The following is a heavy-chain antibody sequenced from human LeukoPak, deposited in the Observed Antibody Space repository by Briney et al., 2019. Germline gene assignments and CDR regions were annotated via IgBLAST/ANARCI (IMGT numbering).Heavy chain of an antibody. CDR2: ISGSGGST. J-gene: IGHJ4*02. Sequence: GGSLRLSCAASGFTFSSYAMSWVRQASGKGLEWVSAISGSGGSTYYADSVKGRFTISRDNSKNTLYLQMNSLRAEDTAVYYCARGTIVVVVAAFDYWGQGTLVTVSS. V-gene: IGHV3-23*01. CDR1: GFTFSSYA. CDR3: ARGTIVVVVAAFDY. D-gene: IGHD2-15*01.